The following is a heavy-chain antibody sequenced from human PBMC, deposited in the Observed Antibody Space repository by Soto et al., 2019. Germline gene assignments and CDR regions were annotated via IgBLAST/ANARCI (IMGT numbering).Heavy chain of an antibody. J-gene: IGHJ6*02. D-gene: IGHD3-3*01. V-gene: IGHV3-30-3*01. CDR2: ISYDGSNK. CDR1: GFTFSSYA. CDR3: ARAHYDFWSGYFSYYYYGMDV. Sequence: PGGSLRLSCAASGFTFSSYAMHWVRQAPGKGLEWVAVISYDGSNKYYADSVKGRFTISRDNSKNTLYLQMNSLRAEDTAVYYCARAHYDFWSGYFSYYYYGMDVWGQGTTVTVS.